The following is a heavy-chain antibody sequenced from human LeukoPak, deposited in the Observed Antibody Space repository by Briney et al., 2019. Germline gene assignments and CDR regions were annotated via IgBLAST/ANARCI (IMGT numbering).Heavy chain of an antibody. D-gene: IGHD3-10*01. V-gene: IGHV1-18*01. CDR3: ARIGRGTAYYYYYMDV. CDR1: GYTFTTYG. CDR2: ITSYNGNS. Sequence: GAPVKVSCKASGYTFTTYGISWVRQAPGQGLEWMGWITSYNGNSKYDQKFQDRVTLTTDTSTSTAYMELRSLRSDDTAVYYCARIGRGTAYYYYYMDVWGKGTTVTTSS. J-gene: IGHJ6*03.